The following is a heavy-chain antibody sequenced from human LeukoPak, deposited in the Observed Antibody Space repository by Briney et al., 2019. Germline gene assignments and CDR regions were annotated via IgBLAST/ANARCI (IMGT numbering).Heavy chain of an antibody. D-gene: IGHD2-2*01. J-gene: IGHJ6*03. CDR1: GFTFSSYA. CDR3: AKYEAEVVPAAIDYYYYYMDV. V-gene: IGHV3-23*01. Sequence: GGSLRLSCAASGFTFSSYAMSWVRQAPGKGLEWVSAISGSGGSTYYADSVKGRFTISRDNSKNTLYLQINSLRAEDTAVYYCAKYEAEVVPAAIDYYYYYMDVWGKGTTVTVSS. CDR2: ISGSGGST.